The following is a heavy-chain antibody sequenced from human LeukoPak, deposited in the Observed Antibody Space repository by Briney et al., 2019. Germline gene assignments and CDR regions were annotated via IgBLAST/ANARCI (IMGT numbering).Heavy chain of an antibody. D-gene: IGHD1-26*01. Sequence: GASVKVSCKASGYTFTGYYMHWVRQAPGQGLEWMGWINPNSGGTNYAQKFQGRVTMTRDTSISTAYMEPSRLRCDDRAVYYCARVSSIVGAATFDYWGQGTLVSVSS. J-gene: IGHJ4*02. CDR2: INPNSGGT. V-gene: IGHV1-2*02. CDR3: ARVSSIVGAATFDY. CDR1: GYTFTGYY.